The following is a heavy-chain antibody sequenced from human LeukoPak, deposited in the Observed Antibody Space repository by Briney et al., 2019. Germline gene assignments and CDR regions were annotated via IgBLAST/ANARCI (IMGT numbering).Heavy chain of an antibody. CDR2: IYYSGST. V-gene: IGHV4-39*01. Sequence: PSETLSLTCTVSGGSISSSSYYWGWIRQPPGKGLEWIGSIYYSGSTYYNPSLKSRVTISVDTSKNQFSLKLSSVTAADTAVYYGARLLVVVVAATSSGFDYWGQGTLVTVSS. D-gene: IGHD2-15*01. CDR1: GGSISSSSYY. J-gene: IGHJ4*02. CDR3: ARLLVVVVAATSSGFDY.